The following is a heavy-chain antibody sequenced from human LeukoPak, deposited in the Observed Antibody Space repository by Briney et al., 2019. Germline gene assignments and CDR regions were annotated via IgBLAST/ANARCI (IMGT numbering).Heavy chain of an antibody. V-gene: IGHV1-2*02. D-gene: IGHD3-10*01. CDR2: INPNSGGT. CDR3: ARESRFGVNWFDP. J-gene: IGHJ5*02. CDR1: GYTFTGYY. Sequence: ASVKVSCKASGYTFTGYYMHWVRQAPGQGLEWMGGINPNSGGTNYAQKFQGRVTMTRDTSISTAYMELSRLRSDDTAVYYCARESRFGVNWFDPWGQGTLVTVSS.